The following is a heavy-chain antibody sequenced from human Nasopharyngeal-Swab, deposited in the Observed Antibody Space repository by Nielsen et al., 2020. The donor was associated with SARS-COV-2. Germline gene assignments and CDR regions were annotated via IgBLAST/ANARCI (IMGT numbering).Heavy chain of an antibody. CDR1: GSSFANYW. CDR2: IYPGNSDT. V-gene: IGHV5-51*01. Sequence: GGSLRLSCTGFGSSFANYWIGWVRQLPGKGLEWMGSIYPGNSDTRYSPAFHGRVTMSAGKSINTAYLQWTSLRASDTAVYFCARRAARDGYNYEVDPWGQGTLVTVSS. J-gene: IGHJ5*02. D-gene: IGHD5-24*01. CDR3: ARRAARDGYNYEVDP.